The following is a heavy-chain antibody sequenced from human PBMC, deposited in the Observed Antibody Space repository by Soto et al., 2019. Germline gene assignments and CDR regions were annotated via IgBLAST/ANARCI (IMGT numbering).Heavy chain of an antibody. CDR3: ARMIWYLGPTLDY. V-gene: IGHV4-34*01. D-gene: IGHD6-13*01. Sequence: TLSLTCAVYGGSFSGYYWSWIRQPPGKGLEWIGEINHSGSTNYNPSLKSRVTISVDTSKNQFSLKLSSVTAADTAVYYCARMIWYLGPTLDYWGQGTLVTVSS. CDR1: GGSFSGYY. J-gene: IGHJ4*02. CDR2: INHSGST.